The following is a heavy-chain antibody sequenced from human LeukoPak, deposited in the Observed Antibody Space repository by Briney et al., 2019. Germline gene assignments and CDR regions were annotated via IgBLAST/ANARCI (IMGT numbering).Heavy chain of an antibody. Sequence: ASVKVSCKASGGTFSSYPFTWVRQAPGQRLEWMGWINAGNGNTKYSQKFQGRVTITRDTSASTAYMELSSLRSEDTAVYYCARAPRRRYFDWLLHFDPWGQGTLVTVSS. V-gene: IGHV1-3*01. J-gene: IGHJ5*02. D-gene: IGHD3-9*01. CDR3: ARAPRRRYFDWLLHFDP. CDR2: INAGNGNT. CDR1: GGTFSSYP.